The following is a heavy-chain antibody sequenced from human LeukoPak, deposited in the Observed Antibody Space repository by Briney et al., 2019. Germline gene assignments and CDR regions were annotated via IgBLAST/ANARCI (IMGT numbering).Heavy chain of an antibody. V-gene: IGHV3-73*01. CDR3: TSRSYRGVDYFDY. Sequence: GGSLRLSCATSGFTFSIYGMSWVRQASGKGLEWVGRIRSKANSYATAYAASVKGRFTISRDDSKNTAYLQMNSLKTEDTAVYYCTSRSYRGVDYFDYWGQGTLVTVSS. CDR1: GFTFSIYG. J-gene: IGHJ4*02. D-gene: IGHD4-11*01. CDR2: IRSKANSYAT.